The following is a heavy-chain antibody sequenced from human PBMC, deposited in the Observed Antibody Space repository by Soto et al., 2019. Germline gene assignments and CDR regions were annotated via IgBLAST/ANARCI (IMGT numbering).Heavy chain of an antibody. CDR1: GFTFSSYA. D-gene: IGHD6-19*01. V-gene: IGHV3-23*01. Sequence: GGSLKLSCAASGFTFSSYAMSWVRQAPGKGLEWVSAISGSGGSTYYADSVKGRFTISRDNSKNTLYLQMNSLRAEDTAVYYCAKDPGYSSGWYYFDYWGQGTLVTVSS. CDR3: AKDPGYSSGWYYFDY. CDR2: ISGSGGST. J-gene: IGHJ4*02.